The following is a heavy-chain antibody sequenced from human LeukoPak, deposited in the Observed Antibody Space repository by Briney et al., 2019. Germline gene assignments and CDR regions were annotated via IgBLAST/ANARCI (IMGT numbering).Heavy chain of an antibody. J-gene: IGHJ4*02. V-gene: IGHV1-8*01. CDR1: GYTFTSYD. D-gene: IGHD3-22*01. CDR3: ARVRGDSSGYLGFDY. Sequence: GASVKVSCKASGYTFTSYDINWVRQATGQGLEWMGWMNPNSGNTGYAQKYQGRVTMTRNTSISTAYMELSSLRSEDTAVYYCARVRGDSSGYLGFDYWGQGTLVTVSS. CDR2: MNPNSGNT.